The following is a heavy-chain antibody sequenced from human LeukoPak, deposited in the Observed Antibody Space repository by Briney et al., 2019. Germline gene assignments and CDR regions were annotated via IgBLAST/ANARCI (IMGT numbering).Heavy chain of an antibody. Sequence: GGSLRLSCAASGFTVSSNYMSWVRQAPGKGLGWVSVIYSGGSTYYADSVKGRFTISRDNSKNTLYLQMNSLRAEDTAVYYCARDNGGSYFDYFDYWGQGTLVTVSS. D-gene: IGHD1-26*01. V-gene: IGHV3-66*01. J-gene: IGHJ4*02. CDR1: GFTVSSNY. CDR2: IYSGGST. CDR3: ARDNGGSYFDYFDY.